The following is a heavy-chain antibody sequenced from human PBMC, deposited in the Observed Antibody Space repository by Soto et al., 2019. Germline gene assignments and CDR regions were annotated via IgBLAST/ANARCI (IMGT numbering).Heavy chain of an antibody. D-gene: IGHD2-15*01. J-gene: IGHJ5*02. CDR2: FDPEDGET. Sequence: ASAKASCKVSGYTNTELSMHWVRQAPGKGLEWMGGFDPEDGETIYAQKFQGRVTMTEDTSTDTAYMELSSLRSEDTAVYYCATIWARIWALDPWGQGTLVTVSS. CDR1: GYTNTELS. CDR3: ATIWARIWALDP. V-gene: IGHV1-24*01.